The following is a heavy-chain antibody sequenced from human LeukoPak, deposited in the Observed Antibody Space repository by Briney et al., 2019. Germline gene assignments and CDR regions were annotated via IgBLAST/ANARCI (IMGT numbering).Heavy chain of an antibody. Sequence: SQTLSLTCAVSGGSISSGGYPWSWIRQPAGKGLEWIGRIYTSGSTNYNPSLKSRVTVSIDKSENQFSLKLNSVTAADTAVYYCARGKDTSALLFPYWGQGTLVTVSS. CDR3: ARGKDTSALLFPY. CDR1: GGSISSGGYP. J-gene: IGHJ4*02. CDR2: IYTSGST. V-gene: IGHV4-61*02. D-gene: IGHD6-19*01.